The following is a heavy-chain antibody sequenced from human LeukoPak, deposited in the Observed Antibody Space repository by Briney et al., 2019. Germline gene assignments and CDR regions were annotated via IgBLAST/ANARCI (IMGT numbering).Heavy chain of an antibody. CDR3: ARADCSSTSCYPPLVDY. Sequence: ASVKVSCKASGYTFTSYGISWVRQAPGQGLEWMGWISAYNGNTNYAQKLQGRVTMTTDTSTSTAYMELRSLRSDDTAVYYCARADCSSTSCYPPLVDYWGQGTLVTVSS. J-gene: IGHJ4*02. D-gene: IGHD2-2*01. CDR2: ISAYNGNT. V-gene: IGHV1-18*01. CDR1: GYTFTSYG.